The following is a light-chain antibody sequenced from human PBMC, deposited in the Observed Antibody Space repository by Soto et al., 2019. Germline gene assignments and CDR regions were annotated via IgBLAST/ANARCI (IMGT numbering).Light chain of an antibody. Sequence: EIVLTQSPGTQSLSPGESATLSCRASQSVSSNYLAWYQQKPVHAPRLLIFGASSRGGGLPGRFSGSGSGTDFTLTIGRLEAEDFAVYYCQQYGRSPWTFGQGTKVDIK. CDR3: QQYGRSPWT. J-gene: IGKJ1*01. CDR1: QSVSSNY. V-gene: IGKV3-20*01. CDR2: GAS.